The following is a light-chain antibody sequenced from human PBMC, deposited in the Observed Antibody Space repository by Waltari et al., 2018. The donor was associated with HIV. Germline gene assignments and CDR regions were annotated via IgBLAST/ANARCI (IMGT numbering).Light chain of an antibody. V-gene: IGLV1-44*01. Sequence: QSVLNQSPSASGTPGQRVIISCSGSRCNIDSNTATWYQQFPGTAPKLLIYSYGQRPSGVPERFSGSKSATSASLAISGLRSEDEADYYCATWDDSLNAWVFGGGTKLTVL. CDR1: RCNIDSNT. CDR2: SYG. J-gene: IGLJ3*02. CDR3: ATWDDSLNAWV.